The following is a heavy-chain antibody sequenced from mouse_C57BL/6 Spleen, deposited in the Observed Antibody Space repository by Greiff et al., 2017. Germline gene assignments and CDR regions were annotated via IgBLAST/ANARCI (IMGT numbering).Heavy chain of an antibody. CDR3: DPFNYYYAMYD. D-gene: IGHD1-3*01. CDR1: GYTFTSYW. Sequence: QVQLQQPGAELVKPGASVKLSCKASGYTFTSYWMHWVKQRPGQGLEWIGMIHPNSGSTNYNEKFKSKATLTVDKSSSTAYMQLSSQTSEDSSVYYCDPFNYYYAMYDWGPATSVTASS. J-gene: IGHJ4*01. V-gene: IGHV1-64*01. CDR2: IHPNSGST.